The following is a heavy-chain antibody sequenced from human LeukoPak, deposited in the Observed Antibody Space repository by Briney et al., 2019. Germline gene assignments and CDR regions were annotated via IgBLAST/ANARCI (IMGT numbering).Heavy chain of an antibody. CDR2: IYYSGST. Sequence: PSETLSLTCTVSGGSISSSSYYWGWIRQPPGKGLEWIGSIYYSGSTYYNPSLKSRVTISVDTSKNQFSLKLSSVTAADTAVYYCARLYTAMTVNWFDPWGQGTLVTVSS. CDR3: ARLYTAMTVNWFDP. CDR1: GGSISSSSYY. V-gene: IGHV4-39*01. J-gene: IGHJ5*02. D-gene: IGHD5-18*01.